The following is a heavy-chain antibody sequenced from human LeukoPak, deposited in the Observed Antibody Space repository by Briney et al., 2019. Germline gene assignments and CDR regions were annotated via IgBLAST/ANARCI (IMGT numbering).Heavy chain of an antibody. CDR1: GFTFSSIA. Sequence: RGSLRLSCAASGFTFSSIAMSWVRQAPDKGLEWVSTISGSGGGTYYADSVKGRFTISRDDSKNTLYLQMNSLRADDTAVYYCAKDLGRYRNNFFDYWGQGNLVTVS. CDR2: ISGSGGGT. V-gene: IGHV3-23*01. D-gene: IGHD1-26*01. J-gene: IGHJ4*02. CDR3: AKDLGRYRNNFFDY.